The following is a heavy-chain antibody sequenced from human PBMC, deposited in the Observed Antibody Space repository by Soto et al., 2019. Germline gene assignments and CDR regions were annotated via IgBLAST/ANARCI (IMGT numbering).Heavy chain of an antibody. Sequence: TSETLSLTCAVSGYSISSGHYWGWIRQPPGKGLEWIGTVYHTGSTHYNPSLKSRVTISIDTSKNQFSLKLTSVTAADTAVYYCARGPYSNPFDSWGQGTLVTVSS. D-gene: IGHD4-4*01. V-gene: IGHV4-38-2*01. CDR1: GYSISSGHY. J-gene: IGHJ4*01. CDR3: ARGPYSNPFDS. CDR2: VYHTGST.